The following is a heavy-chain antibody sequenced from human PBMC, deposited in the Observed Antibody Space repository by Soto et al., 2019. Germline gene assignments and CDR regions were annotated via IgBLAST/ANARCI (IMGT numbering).Heavy chain of an antibody. CDR2: ISYDGSNK. CDR1: GFTFRSYA. V-gene: IGHV3-30-3*01. CDR3: ASDGGSY. J-gene: IGHJ4*02. D-gene: IGHD3-16*01. Sequence: QVQLVESGGGVVQPGTSLRLSCAASGFTFRSYAMHWVRQAPGKGLEWVAVISYDGSNKYYADSVKGRFTISRDNSKNTLYLQMNTLRAEGTALYHCASDGGSYWGQGTPVIVSS.